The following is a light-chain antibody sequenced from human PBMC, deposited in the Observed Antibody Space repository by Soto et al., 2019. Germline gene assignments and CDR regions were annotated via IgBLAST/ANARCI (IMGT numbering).Light chain of an antibody. V-gene: IGKV3-20*01. J-gene: IGKJ5*01. CDR2: SSS. Sequence: EIVLTQSPATLSLSPGERVSLSCGASQWFSGRNLAWYQQKPGQSPRLLIYSSSIRASGVPDRFRGSGSGTDFTRTITRLEPEDFAVYYCQQYGTWITFGQGTRLETK. CDR1: QWFSGRN. CDR3: QQYGTWIT.